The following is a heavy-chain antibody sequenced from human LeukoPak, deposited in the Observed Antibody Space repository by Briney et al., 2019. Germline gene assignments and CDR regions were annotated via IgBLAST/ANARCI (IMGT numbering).Heavy chain of an antibody. CDR1: GYTFTGYY. J-gene: IGHJ4*02. CDR3: ARVVVVVTAKFDY. V-gene: IGHV1-2*02. Sequence: ASVKVSCKASGYTFTGYYMHWVRQAPGQGLEWMGWINPNSGGTNYAQKFQGRVTMTRDTSISTAYMELSRLRSDDTAVYYCARVVVVVTAKFDYWGQGTLVTVSS. CDR2: INPNSGGT. D-gene: IGHD2-21*02.